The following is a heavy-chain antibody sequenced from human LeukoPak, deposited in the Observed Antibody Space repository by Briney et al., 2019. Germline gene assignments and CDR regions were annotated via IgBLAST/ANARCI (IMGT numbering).Heavy chain of an antibody. V-gene: IGHV1-2*02. CDR3: ARDNDSSGYYYD. Sequence: ASVKVSCKASGYTFTGYYMHWVRQAPGQGLEWMGWINPNSGGTNYAQKFQGRVTMTRGTSISTAYVELSRLRSDDTAVYYCARDNDSSGYYYDWGQGTLVTVSS. CDR2: INPNSGGT. CDR1: GYTFTGYY. D-gene: IGHD3-22*01. J-gene: IGHJ4*02.